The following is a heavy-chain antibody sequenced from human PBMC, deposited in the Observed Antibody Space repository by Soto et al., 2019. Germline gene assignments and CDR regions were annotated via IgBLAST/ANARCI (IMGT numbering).Heavy chain of an antibody. D-gene: IGHD6-13*01. J-gene: IGHJ4*02. CDR1: GGSISSSSYY. Sequence: PSETLSLTCSVSGGSISSSSYYWGWIRQHPGKGLEWIGYIYYSGSTYYNPSLKSRVTISVDTSKNQSSLKLSSVTAADTAVYYCARGPMGGYSSTSRKYCFDYWGQVTLVTVSS. CDR2: IYYSGST. CDR3: ARGPMGGYSSTSRKYCFDY. V-gene: IGHV4-31*03.